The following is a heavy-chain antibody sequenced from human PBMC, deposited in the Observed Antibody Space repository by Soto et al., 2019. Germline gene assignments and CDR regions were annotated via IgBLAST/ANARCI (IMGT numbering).Heavy chain of an antibody. V-gene: IGHV3-30*18. CDR3: AKDDFVSGWYEYYFDY. D-gene: IGHD6-19*01. Sequence: QVQLVESGGGVVQPGRSLRLSCAASGFTFSSYGMHWVRQAPGKGLEWVAVISYDGSNKYYADSVKGRFTISRDNSKNTLYPQMNSLRAEDTAVYYCAKDDFVSGWYEYYFDYWGQGTLVTVSS. CDR2: ISYDGSNK. CDR1: GFTFSSYG. J-gene: IGHJ4*02.